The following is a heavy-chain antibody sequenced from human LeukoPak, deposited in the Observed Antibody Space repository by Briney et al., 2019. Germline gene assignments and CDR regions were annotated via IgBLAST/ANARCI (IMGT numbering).Heavy chain of an antibody. CDR2: IFHRGMP. CDR1: GDSISNNW. J-gene: IGHJ5*02. CDR3: ARGYSGYASAINWFDP. D-gene: IGHD5-12*01. V-gene: IGHV4-4*02. Sequence: SETLSLTCAVSGDSISNNWWSWVRQSPGMRLEWIGQIFHRGMPNYNPSLKSRVTISVDTSKNQFSLKLSSVTAADTAVYYCARGYSGYASAINWFDPWGQGTLVTVSS.